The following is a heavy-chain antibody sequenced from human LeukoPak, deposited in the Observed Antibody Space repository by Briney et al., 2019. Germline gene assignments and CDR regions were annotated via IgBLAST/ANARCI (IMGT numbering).Heavy chain of an antibody. V-gene: IGHV4-34*01. D-gene: IGHD5-18*01. CDR1: GGSFSGYY. CDR3: AREGGYSYGDAPLHFDN. CDR2: INHSGRT. J-gene: IGHJ4*02. Sequence: SETLSLTCAVYGGSFSGYYWSWIRQSPDKGLEWIGEINHSGRTNYNPSLKSRVTISIDTSKNQFSLKVSSVTAADTAVYYCAREGGYSYGDAPLHFDNWGQGTLVTVSS.